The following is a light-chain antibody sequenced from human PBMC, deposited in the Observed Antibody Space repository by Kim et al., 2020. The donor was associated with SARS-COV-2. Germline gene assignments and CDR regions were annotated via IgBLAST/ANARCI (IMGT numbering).Light chain of an antibody. Sequence: APGKTARITCGGNNIGGKSVYWYQQKPGLAPVLVIYYDSDRPSGIPERFSGSNSGNTATLTISRVEAGDEADYYCQVWDSSSDHPVFGTGTKVTVL. CDR1: NIGGKS. V-gene: IGLV3-21*04. J-gene: IGLJ1*01. CDR3: QVWDSSSDHPV. CDR2: YDS.